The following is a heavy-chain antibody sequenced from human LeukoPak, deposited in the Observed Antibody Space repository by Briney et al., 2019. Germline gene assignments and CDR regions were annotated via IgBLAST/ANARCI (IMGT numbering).Heavy chain of an antibody. J-gene: IGHJ4*02. CDR1: RGSINNYY. Sequence: SETLSLTCTLSRGSINNYYWSWIRQPAGKGLEWIGRIYTSGTTHYNPTLKSRVTLSVDTSKNQFSLNLSSVTAADTAVYYCARTSATGGSFFDYWGQGTLVTVSS. V-gene: IGHV4-4*07. CDR2: IYTSGTT. D-gene: IGHD1-26*01. CDR3: ARTSATGGSFFDY.